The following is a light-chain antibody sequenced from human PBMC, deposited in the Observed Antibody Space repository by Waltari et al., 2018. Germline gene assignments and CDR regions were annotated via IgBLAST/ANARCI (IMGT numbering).Light chain of an antibody. V-gene: IGKV1-39*01. CDR2: TAS. J-gene: IGKJ2*01. CDR1: QSINNY. CDR3: QQSSSTPPNT. Sequence: DIQMTQSPSSLSASVGDRVTITCRASQSINNYLNWYQHKPGKAPKLLSYTASSLHSGVPSRFSGSGSGTDCTLTISSLLPEDIATDYCQQSSSTPPNTFGQGTKLEIK.